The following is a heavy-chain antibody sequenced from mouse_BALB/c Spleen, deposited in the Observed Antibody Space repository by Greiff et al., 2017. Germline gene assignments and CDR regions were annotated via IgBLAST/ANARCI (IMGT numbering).Heavy chain of an antibody. CDR3: AKYYAMDY. J-gene: IGHJ4*01. Sequence: DVKLVESGGGLVQPGGSRKLSCAASGFTFSSFGMHWVRQAPEKGLEWVAYISSGSSTIYYADTVKGRFTISRDNPKNTLFLQMTSLRSEDTAMYYCAKYYAMDYWGQGTSVTVSS. CDR2: ISSGSSTI. CDR1: GFTFSSFG. V-gene: IGHV5-17*02.